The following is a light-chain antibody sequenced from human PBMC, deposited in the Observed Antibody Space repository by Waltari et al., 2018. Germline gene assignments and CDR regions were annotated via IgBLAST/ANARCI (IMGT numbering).Light chain of an antibody. V-gene: IGKV1-33*01. Sequence: DIQMTQSPSSLSASVGDRVTITCQASQDISNYLNWYQQKPRKAPKLMIYDASNLETVVPSRFSGSGSETDFTFTISSLQPEDIATYYCQQYDNLPLFTFGPGTKVDIK. J-gene: IGKJ3*01. CDR3: QQYDNLPLFT. CDR2: DAS. CDR1: QDISNY.